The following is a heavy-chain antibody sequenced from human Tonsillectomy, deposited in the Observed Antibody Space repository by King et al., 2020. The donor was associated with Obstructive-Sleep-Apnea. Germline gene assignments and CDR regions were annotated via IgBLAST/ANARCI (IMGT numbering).Heavy chain of an antibody. CDR1: GITFRDAW. J-gene: IGHJ4*02. Sequence: ELQLQESGGGLVKPGGSLRVSCAVSGITFRDAWMSWVRQAPGKGLDGVGRIKSQGGGGTTDYAAPVKGRCIIPRDDSTNTLYLQMNSRKIEDTAAYYCTWMTTVTTIDFWGQGTQVTVSS. CDR2: IKSQGGGGTT. D-gene: IGHD4-17*01. V-gene: IGHV3-15*01. CDR3: TWMTTVTTIDF.